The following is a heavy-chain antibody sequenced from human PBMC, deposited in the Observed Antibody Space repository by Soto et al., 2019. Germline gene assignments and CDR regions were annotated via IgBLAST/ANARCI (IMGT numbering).Heavy chain of an antibody. V-gene: IGHV3-11*05. Sequence: PGGSLRLSCAASGFTFSDYYMSWIRQAPGKGLEWVSYISSSSSYTNYADSVKGRFTISRDNAKNSLYLQMNSLRAEDTAVYYCARVGRSYGAFDYWGQGTLVTVSS. CDR3: ARVGRSYGAFDY. J-gene: IGHJ4*02. CDR2: ISSSSSYT. D-gene: IGHD5-18*01. CDR1: GFTFSDYY.